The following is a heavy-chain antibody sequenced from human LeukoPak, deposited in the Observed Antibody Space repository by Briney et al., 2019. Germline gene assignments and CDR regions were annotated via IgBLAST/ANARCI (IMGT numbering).Heavy chain of an antibody. V-gene: IGHV3-23*01. CDR3: AKAGPASSDYLNWFDP. J-gene: IGHJ5*02. CDR2: ISGSGGST. CDR1: GFTFSTYA. D-gene: IGHD3-22*01. Sequence: PGGSLRLSCAASGFTFSTYAMNCVRQAPGKGLEWVSVISGSGGSTYYADSVKGRFTISRDNSKNTLYLQMNSLRVEDTAVYYCAKAGPASSDYLNWFDPWGQGTLVTVSS.